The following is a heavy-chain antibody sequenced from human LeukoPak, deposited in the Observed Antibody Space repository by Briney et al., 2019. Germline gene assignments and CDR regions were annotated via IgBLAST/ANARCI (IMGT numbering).Heavy chain of an antibody. Sequence: GGSLRLSCSASGFTFTTYGMNWVRQAPGKGLEWVSGISGSGSRTYYADSVKGRFTISRDNSKNTVYLQMNNLRDEDTAVYYCAKDSHWILFDDWGQGTLVTVSS. D-gene: IGHD2-2*03. CDR1: GFTFTTYG. CDR3: AKDSHWILFDD. V-gene: IGHV3-23*01. CDR2: ISGSGSRT. J-gene: IGHJ4*02.